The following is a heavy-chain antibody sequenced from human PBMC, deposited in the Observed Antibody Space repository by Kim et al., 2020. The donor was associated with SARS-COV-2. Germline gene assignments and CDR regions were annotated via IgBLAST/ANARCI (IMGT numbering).Heavy chain of an antibody. CDR3: AREWAGNFDY. V-gene: IGHV4-59*13. CDR2: IYYSGST. Sequence: SETLSLTCTVSGGSISSYYWSWIRQPPGKGLEWIGYIYYSGSTNYNPSLKSRVTISVDTSKNQFSLKLSSVTAADTAVYYCAREWAGNFDYWGQGTLVTVSS. CDR1: GGSISSYY. J-gene: IGHJ4*02.